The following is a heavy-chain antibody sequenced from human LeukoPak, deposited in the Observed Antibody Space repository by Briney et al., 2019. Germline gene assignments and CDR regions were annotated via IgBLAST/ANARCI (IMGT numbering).Heavy chain of an antibody. CDR1: GFTVSSNY. D-gene: IGHD4-17*01. CDR2: IYSGGST. V-gene: IGHV3-53*01. Sequence: GGSLRLSCAASGFTVSSNYISWVRQAPGKGLEWVSVIYSGGSTYYADSVKGRFTISRDNSKNTLYLQMNSLRAEDTAVYYCASIDYGDSYFDYWGQGTLVTVSS. J-gene: IGHJ4*02. CDR3: ASIDYGDSYFDY.